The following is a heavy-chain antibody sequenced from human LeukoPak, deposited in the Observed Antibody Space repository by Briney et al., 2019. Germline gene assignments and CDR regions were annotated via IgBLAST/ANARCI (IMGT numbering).Heavy chain of an antibody. D-gene: IGHD4-23*01. V-gene: IGHV4-59*01. CDR1: GGSFSGYY. CDR3: AREANSDYGGNSGYFQH. J-gene: IGHJ1*01. CDR2: IYYSGST. Sequence: TSETLSLTCAVYGGSFSGYYWSWIRQPPGKGLEWIGYIYYSGSTNYNPSLKSRVTISVDTSKNQFSLKLSSVTAADTAVYYCAREANSDYGGNSGYFQHWGQGTLVTVSS.